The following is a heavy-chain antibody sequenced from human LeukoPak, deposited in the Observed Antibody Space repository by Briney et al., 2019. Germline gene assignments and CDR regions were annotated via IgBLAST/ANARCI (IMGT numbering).Heavy chain of an antibody. Sequence: SGGSLRLSCAASGFTLSHYYMTWIRQAPGKGLERLSCISSSGDTIYYADSVKGRFTVSRDNAENSLYLQMNSLRAEDTAMYYCARQGSEIDYWGQGTLVTVSS. V-gene: IGHV3-11*01. CDR1: GFTLSHYY. CDR3: ARQGSEIDY. CDR2: ISSSGDTI. J-gene: IGHJ4*02.